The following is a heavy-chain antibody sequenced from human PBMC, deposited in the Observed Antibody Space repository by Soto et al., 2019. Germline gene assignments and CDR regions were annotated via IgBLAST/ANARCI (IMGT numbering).Heavy chain of an antibody. CDR3: ARGLNGGLFEY. V-gene: IGHV4-4*02. CDR2: IYYSGST. J-gene: IGHJ4*02. CDR1: SGSITSSTW. D-gene: IGHD7-27*01. Sequence: SETLSLTCGVSSGSITSSTWWNWVRQPPGKGLEWIGEIYYSGSTNYNPSLKSRVTISVDKSKSQFSLKLTSVTAADTAVYYCARGLNGGLFEYWGQGTLVTVSS.